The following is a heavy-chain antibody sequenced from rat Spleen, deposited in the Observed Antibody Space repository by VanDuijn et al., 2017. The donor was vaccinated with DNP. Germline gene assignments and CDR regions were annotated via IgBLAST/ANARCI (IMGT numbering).Heavy chain of an antibody. CDR2: IRYDGGTT. CDR3: ERDRNNYHAMDA. V-gene: IGHV5-20*01. J-gene: IGHJ4*01. Sequence: EVQLVESGGDLVQPGRSLKLFCAASGFTFSDYYMAWIRQAPTKGLEWVAYIRYDGGTTKYGDSVKGRFTISRDNAKNTLYLQMNSLRSEDTATYYCERDRNNYHAMDAWGQGTSVTVSS. D-gene: IGHD1-10*01. CDR1: GFTFSDYY.